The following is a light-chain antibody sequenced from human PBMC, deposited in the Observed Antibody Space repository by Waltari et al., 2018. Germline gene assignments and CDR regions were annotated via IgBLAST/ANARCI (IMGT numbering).Light chain of an antibody. Sequence: VLTQSPATLSLSPGETVTLSCRASQNVGRYLAWYQQKAGRAPRLLICAASSRATGIPVRFSGSGSGTDFTLTITTLESEDFAVYYCQQRRAFGQGTKLEI. CDR1: QNVGRY. CDR3: QQRRA. V-gene: IGKV3-11*01. CDR2: AAS. J-gene: IGKJ2*01.